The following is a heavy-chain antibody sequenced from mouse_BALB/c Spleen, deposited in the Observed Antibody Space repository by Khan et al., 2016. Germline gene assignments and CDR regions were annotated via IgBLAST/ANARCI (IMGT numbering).Heavy chain of an antibody. CDR2: ISNSGSL. J-gene: IGHJ4*01. Sequence: EVQLQESGPSLVKPSQTLSLTCSVTGDSITSGYWNWIRKFPGNKLEFMGYISNSGSLYYNPSLKSRISITRDTSKNQYYLQLNSVTSEDTATYYCARSGDYDGDAMDYWGQGTSVTVSS. CDR3: ARSGDYDGDAMDY. V-gene: IGHV3-8*02. D-gene: IGHD2-4*01. CDR1: GDSITSGY.